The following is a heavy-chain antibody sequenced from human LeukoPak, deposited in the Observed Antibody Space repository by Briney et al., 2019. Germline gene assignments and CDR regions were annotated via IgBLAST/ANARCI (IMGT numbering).Heavy chain of an antibody. CDR3: ARHPGKKYYQYYIDV. J-gene: IGHJ6*03. V-gene: IGHV4-4*09. Sequence: KPSETLSLTCSVSGDSMSLYYWSWLRQPPGKGLEWIGHIYSSGSTIYNPSLKSRVTISVDTSKNQFSLRLSSVTAADTAVYYCARHPGKKYYQYYIDVWGKGPTVTVSS. CDR1: GDSMSLYY. CDR2: IYSSGST.